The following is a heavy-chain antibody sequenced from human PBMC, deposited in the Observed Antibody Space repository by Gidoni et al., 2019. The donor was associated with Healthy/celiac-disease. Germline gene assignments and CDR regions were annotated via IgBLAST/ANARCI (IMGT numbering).Heavy chain of an antibody. V-gene: IGHV3-30*02. CDR1: GVTFSSYG. Sequence: QVQLVESGGGVVQPGGSLRLSCAASGVTFSSYGMHWVRQAPGKGLEWVAFIRYDGSNKYYADSVKGRFTISRDNSKNTLYLQMNSLRAEDTAVYYCAVIVVVPAAIPSWGQGTLVTVSS. D-gene: IGHD2-2*02. CDR2: IRYDGSNK. CDR3: AVIVVVPAAIPS. J-gene: IGHJ4*02.